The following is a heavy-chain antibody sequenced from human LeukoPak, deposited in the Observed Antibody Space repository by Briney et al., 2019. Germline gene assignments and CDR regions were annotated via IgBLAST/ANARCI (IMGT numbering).Heavy chain of an antibody. CDR1: GYSISSGYY. D-gene: IGHD5-18*01. V-gene: IGHV4-38-2*02. Sequence: SETLSLTCAVSGYSISSGYYWGWIRQPPGKGLEWIGSIYHSGSTYYNPSLKSRVTISVDTSKNQFSLKLSSVTAADTAAYYCARDDTAMVDYWGQGTLVTVSS. CDR2: IYHSGST. CDR3: ARDDTAMVDY. J-gene: IGHJ4*02.